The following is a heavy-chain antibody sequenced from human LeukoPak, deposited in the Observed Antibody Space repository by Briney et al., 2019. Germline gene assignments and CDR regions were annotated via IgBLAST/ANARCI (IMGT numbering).Heavy chain of an antibody. Sequence: ASVKVSCKASGYIFTSYDINWVRQAAGQGIEWMGWMNPNGGNTGFAQRFQGRLTITSNTYIGTAYMELSSLRSEDAAVYFCARGSSNWYHFDYWGQGTLVTVSS. V-gene: IGHV1-8*03. D-gene: IGHD6-13*01. CDR2: MNPNGGNT. J-gene: IGHJ4*02. CDR1: GYIFTSYD. CDR3: ARGSSNWYHFDY.